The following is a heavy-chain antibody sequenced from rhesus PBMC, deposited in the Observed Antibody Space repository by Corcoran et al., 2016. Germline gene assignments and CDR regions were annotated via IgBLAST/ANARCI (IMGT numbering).Heavy chain of an antibody. Sequence: QVQLQESGPGLVKPSETLSLTCAVSGYSISSGYYWGWIRQPPGKGLEYIGYLSGSSGSTYCNPSLKSRVTISKDTSTNQFSLKLSSVTAADTAVYYCAGLGRQLELDYWGQGVLVTVSS. CDR2: LSGSSGST. J-gene: IGHJ4*01. V-gene: IGHV4-99*01. CDR1: GYSISSGYY. CDR3: AGLGRQLELDY. D-gene: IGHD6-25*01.